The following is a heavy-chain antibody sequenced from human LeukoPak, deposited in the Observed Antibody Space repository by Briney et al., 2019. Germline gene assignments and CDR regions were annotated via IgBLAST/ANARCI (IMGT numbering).Heavy chain of an antibody. D-gene: IGHD3-22*01. CDR2: ISAYNGNT. Sequence: ASVKVSCKASGYTFTSYGISWARQAPGQGLEWTGWISAYNGNTNYAQKLQGRVTMTTDTSTSTAYMELRSLRSDDTAVYYCARIRQYYYDSSGYHDYWGQGTLVTVSS. CDR1: GYTFTSYG. V-gene: IGHV1-18*01. CDR3: ARIRQYYYDSSGYHDY. J-gene: IGHJ4*02.